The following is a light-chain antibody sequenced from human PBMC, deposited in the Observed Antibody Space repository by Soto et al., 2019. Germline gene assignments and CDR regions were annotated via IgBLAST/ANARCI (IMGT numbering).Light chain of an antibody. CDR1: SSNIGSKT. V-gene: IGLV1-44*01. Sequence: QAVVTQPPSASGTPGQRVTISCSGSSSNIGSKTVNWYQHFPGTAPKLLIYSDNQRPSGVPDRFSGSKSGTSASLAISGLQSEDEADYYCAAWDVSLNGLVFGGGTKLTVL. CDR3: AAWDVSLNGLV. CDR2: SDN. J-gene: IGLJ2*01.